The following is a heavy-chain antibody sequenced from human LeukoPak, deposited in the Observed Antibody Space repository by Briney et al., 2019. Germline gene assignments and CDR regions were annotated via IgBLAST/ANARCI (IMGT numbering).Heavy chain of an antibody. J-gene: IGHJ5*02. CDR2: IYYSGST. CDR3: ARLSIAAAGIAWFDP. D-gene: IGHD6-13*01. Sequence: SETLSLTCTVSGGSISIYYWSWIRQPPGKGLEWIGYIYYSGSTNYNPSLKSRVTISVDTSKNQFSLKLSSVTAADTAVYYCARLSIAAAGIAWFDPWGQGTLVTVSS. CDR1: GGSISIYY. V-gene: IGHV4-59*08.